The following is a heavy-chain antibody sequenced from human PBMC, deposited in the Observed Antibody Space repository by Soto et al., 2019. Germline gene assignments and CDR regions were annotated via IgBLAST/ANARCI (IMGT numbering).Heavy chain of an antibody. CDR2: ISVYSGRT. J-gene: IGHJ4*02. Sequence: ASVKVSCKASGYTFSSYGISWVRQAPGQGLEWMGWISVYSGRTNYAQKFQGRVTMTEDTSTDTAYMELSSLRSEDTAVYYCATAWAYYGSGKDYYFDYWGQGTLVTVSS. D-gene: IGHD3-10*01. CDR1: GYTFSSYG. V-gene: IGHV1-18*01. CDR3: ATAWAYYGSGKDYYFDY.